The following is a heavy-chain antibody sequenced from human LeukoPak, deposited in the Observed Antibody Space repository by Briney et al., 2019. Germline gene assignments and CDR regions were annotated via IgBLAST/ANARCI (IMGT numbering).Heavy chain of an antibody. CDR1: GGTFSSYA. D-gene: IGHD5-18*01. J-gene: IGHJ4*02. Sequence: ASVKVSCKASGGTFSSYAISWVQQAPGQGLEWMGGIIPIFGTANYAQKFQGRVTITTDESTSTAYMELSSLRSEDTAVYYCAREGGYSYVLYYWGQGTLVTVSS. V-gene: IGHV1-69*05. CDR3: AREGGYSYVLYY. CDR2: IIPIFGTA.